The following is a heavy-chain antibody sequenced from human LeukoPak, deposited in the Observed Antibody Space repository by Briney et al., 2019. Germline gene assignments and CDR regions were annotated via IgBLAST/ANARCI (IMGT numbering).Heavy chain of an antibody. J-gene: IGHJ3*02. D-gene: IGHD4-17*01. CDR3: ARYDGDYVGAFDI. V-gene: IGHV3-66*01. CDR1: GFTVRSNY. Sequence: PGGSLRLSCAASGFTVRSNYMSWVRQAPGKGLEWVSFIYAGGNTYYSDSVKGRFTISRDNSKNTLYLQMNSLRAEDTAVYYCARYDGDYVGAFDIWGQGTMVTVSS. CDR2: IYAGGNT.